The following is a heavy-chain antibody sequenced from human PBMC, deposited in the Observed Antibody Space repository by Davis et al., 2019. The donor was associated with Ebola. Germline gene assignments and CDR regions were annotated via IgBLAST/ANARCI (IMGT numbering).Heavy chain of an antibody. V-gene: IGHV1-69*13. J-gene: IGHJ5*02. CDR2: IIPIFGTA. CDR3: ARGHYYGSGSYRSFSFDP. D-gene: IGHD3-10*01. Sequence: SVKVSCKASGGTFSSYAISWVRQAPGQWLEWMGGIIPIFGTANYAQKFQGRVTITADESTSTAYMELSSLRSEDTAVYYCARGHYYGSGSYRSFSFDPWGQGTLVTVSS. CDR1: GGTFSSYA.